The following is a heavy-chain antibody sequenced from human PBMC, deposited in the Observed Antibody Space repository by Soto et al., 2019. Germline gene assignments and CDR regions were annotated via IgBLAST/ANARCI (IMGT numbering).Heavy chain of an antibody. CDR3: TTDSYITSIIVRFDY. CDR1: GFTFSNAL. J-gene: IGHJ4*01. V-gene: IGHV3-15*07. CDR2: VKSKNDGGTT. D-gene: IGHD3-22*01. Sequence: PWGSLRLSCAASGFTFSNALINWVRQAPGKGLEWVGRVKSKNDGGTTDFAAPVKGRFAISRDDSKNMVYLEMNSLQTEDTAIYYCTTDSYITSIIVRFDYWGHGTLVTVSS.